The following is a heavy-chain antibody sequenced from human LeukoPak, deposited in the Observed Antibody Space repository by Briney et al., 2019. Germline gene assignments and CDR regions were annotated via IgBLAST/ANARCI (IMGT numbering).Heavy chain of an antibody. J-gene: IGHJ6*03. CDR1: GFTVSSNY. V-gene: IGHV3-66*02. CDR2: IYSGGST. Sequence: GGSLRLSCAASGFTVSSNYMSWVRQAPGKGLVWVSVIYSGGSTYSADFVKGRFTISRDKSNNTVYLQMNSLRAEATAVYYCARGTDPSYYYYYMDVWGKGTTVTVSS. CDR3: ARGTDPSYYYYYMDV.